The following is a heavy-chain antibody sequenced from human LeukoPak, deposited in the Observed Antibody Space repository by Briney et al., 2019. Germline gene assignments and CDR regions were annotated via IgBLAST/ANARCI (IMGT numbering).Heavy chain of an antibody. V-gene: IGHV1-69*06. D-gene: IGHD4-17*01. CDR3: ARADYGDYGYYYYYMDV. CDR1: GGTFSSYA. Sequence: GASVKVSCKASGGTFSSYAISWVRQAPGQGLEWMGGIIPIFGTANYAQKFQGRVTITADKSTSTAYMELSRLRSDDTAVYYCARADYGDYGYYYYYMDVWGKGTTVTISS. CDR2: IIPIFGTA. J-gene: IGHJ6*03.